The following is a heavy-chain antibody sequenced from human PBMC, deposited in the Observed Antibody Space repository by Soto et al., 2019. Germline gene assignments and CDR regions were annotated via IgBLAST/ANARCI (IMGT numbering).Heavy chain of an antibody. CDR1: GFTFSSYA. V-gene: IGHV3-30-3*01. D-gene: IGHD2-15*01. CDR2: ISYDGSNK. Sequence: ESGGGVVQPGRSLRLSCAASGFTFSSYAMHWVRQAPGKGLEWVAVISYDGSNKYYADSVKGRFTISRDNSKNTLYLQMNSLRAEDTAVYYCASLAPVVVVAARVYWFDPWGQGTLVTVSS. J-gene: IGHJ5*02. CDR3: ASLAPVVVVAARVYWFDP.